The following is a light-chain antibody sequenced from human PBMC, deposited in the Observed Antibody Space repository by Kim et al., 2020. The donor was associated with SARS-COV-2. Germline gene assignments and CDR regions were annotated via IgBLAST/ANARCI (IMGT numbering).Light chain of an antibody. CDR2: AAS. CDR1: QSISSY. Sequence: SVRDRVTIACAAIQSISSYLNWYPLKPGYAPKLLIYAASSLQSWVPSRVSCSESGTEFSLPISSLQPKDFATYYCQQSYSTPALTFGGETKVDIK. J-gene: IGKJ4*01. V-gene: IGKV1-39*01. CDR3: QQSYSTPALT.